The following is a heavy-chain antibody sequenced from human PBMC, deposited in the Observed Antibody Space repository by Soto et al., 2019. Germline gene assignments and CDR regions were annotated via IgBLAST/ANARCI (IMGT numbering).Heavy chain of an antibody. J-gene: IGHJ6*03. CDR1: GGSFSGYY. CDR2: INHSGST. V-gene: IGHV4-34*01. D-gene: IGHD2-2*01. CDR3: ARVKSYHKDIVVVPAATRYYYYMDV. Sequence: SETLSLTCAVYGGSFSGYYWSWIRQPPGKGLEWIGEINHSGSTNYNPSLKSRGTISVDTSKNQFSLKLSSVTAADTAVYYCARVKSYHKDIVVVPAATRYYYYMDVWGKGTTVTVSS.